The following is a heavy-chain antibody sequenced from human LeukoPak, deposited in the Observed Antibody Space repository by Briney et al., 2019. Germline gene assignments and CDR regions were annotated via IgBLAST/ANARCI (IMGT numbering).Heavy chain of an antibody. J-gene: IGHJ6*03. V-gene: IGHV5-51*01. Sequence: PGESLKISCKGSGYSFTSYWIGWVRQMPGKGLEWMGIIYPGDSDTRYSPSFQGQVTVSADKSISTAYLQWSSLKASDTAMYYCARHGAVGYYYYYMDVWGKGTTVTVSS. CDR1: GYSFTSYW. D-gene: IGHD6-19*01. CDR2: IYPGDSDT. CDR3: ARHGAVGYYYYYMDV.